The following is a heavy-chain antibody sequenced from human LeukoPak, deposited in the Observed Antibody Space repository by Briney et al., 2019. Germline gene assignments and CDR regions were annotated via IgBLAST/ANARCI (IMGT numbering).Heavy chain of an antibody. V-gene: IGHV3-23*01. Sequence: GGSLRLSCAASGFTFSSYAMSWVRQAPGKGLEWVSAISGSGGSTYCADSVKGRFTISRDNSKNTLYLQMNSLRAEDTAVYYCARDPNKYSSGWSGGTDYWGQGTPVTVSS. CDR3: ARDPNKYSSGWSGGTDY. CDR2: ISGSGGST. CDR1: GFTFSSYA. J-gene: IGHJ4*02. D-gene: IGHD6-19*01.